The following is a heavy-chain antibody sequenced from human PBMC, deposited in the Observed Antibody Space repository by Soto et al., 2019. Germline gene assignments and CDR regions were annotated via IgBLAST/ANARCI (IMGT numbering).Heavy chain of an antibody. Sequence: KPSETLSLTCTVSGGSINNYYWSWIRQPPGKGLEWIGRIYTSGSTDYNPSLKSRVTIWIDTSNNQFYLKVTSMTAADTAVYYCARERREEIHDGYDIDYWGQGTLVTVSS. V-gene: IGHV4-4*07. J-gene: IGHJ4*02. CDR1: GGSINNYY. D-gene: IGHD5-12*01. CDR2: IYTSGST. CDR3: ARERREEIHDGYDIDY.